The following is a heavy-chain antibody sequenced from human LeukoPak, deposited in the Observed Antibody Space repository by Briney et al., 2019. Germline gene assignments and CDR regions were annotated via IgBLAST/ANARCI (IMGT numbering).Heavy chain of an antibody. V-gene: IGHV3-53*01. Sequence: GGSLRLSCAASGFTVSSNYMSWVRQAPGKGLEWVSIIYSGGSTYYADSVKGRFTISRDNSKNTLYLQVNSLRAEDTAVYYCARGPSQQPFDYWGQGTLVTVSS. J-gene: IGHJ4*02. D-gene: IGHD6-13*01. CDR1: GFTVSSNY. CDR3: ARGPSQQPFDY. CDR2: IYSGGST.